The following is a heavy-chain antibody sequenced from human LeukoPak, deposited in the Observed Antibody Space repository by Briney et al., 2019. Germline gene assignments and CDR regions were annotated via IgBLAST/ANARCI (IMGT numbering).Heavy chain of an antibody. Sequence: ASVKVSCKASGYIFTSYGISWVRQAPGQGLEWMGWISAYNGNTNYAQKLQGRVTMTTDTSTSTAYMELRSLRSDDTAVYYCARDRGRYCSSTSCPIDYWGQGTLVTVSS. CDR2: ISAYNGNT. CDR3: ARDRGRYCSSTSCPIDY. V-gene: IGHV1-18*01. J-gene: IGHJ4*02. D-gene: IGHD2-2*01. CDR1: GYIFTSYG.